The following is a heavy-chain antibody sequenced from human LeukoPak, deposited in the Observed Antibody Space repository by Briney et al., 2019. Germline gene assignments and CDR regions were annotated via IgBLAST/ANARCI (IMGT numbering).Heavy chain of an antibody. J-gene: IGHJ4*02. V-gene: IGHV4-61*02. CDR1: GGSISSGSYY. D-gene: IGHD6-19*01. Sequence: SETLSLTCTVSGGSISSGSYYWSWIRQPAGKGLEWIGRIYTSGSTNYNPSLKSRVTISVDTSKNQFSLKLSSVTAADTAVYYCAGESRTSGLAVAGTGYWGQGTLVTVSS. CDR3: AGESRTSGLAVAGTGY. CDR2: IYTSGST.